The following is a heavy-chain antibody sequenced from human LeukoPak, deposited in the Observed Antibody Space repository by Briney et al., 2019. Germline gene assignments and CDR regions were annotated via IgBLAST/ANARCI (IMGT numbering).Heavy chain of an antibody. V-gene: IGHV3-48*01. CDR1: GFSFSIYS. J-gene: IGHJ6*02. Sequence: AGGSLRLSCAASGFSFSIYSMNWVRQAPGKGLEWVSYISTSSSTKDYADSVKGRFTISRDNAKNSLYPQMNSLRAEDTAVYYCARPDDYGGTHYYGMDVWGQGTTVTVSS. CDR2: ISTSSSTK. CDR3: ARPDDYGGTHYYGMDV. D-gene: IGHD4-17*01.